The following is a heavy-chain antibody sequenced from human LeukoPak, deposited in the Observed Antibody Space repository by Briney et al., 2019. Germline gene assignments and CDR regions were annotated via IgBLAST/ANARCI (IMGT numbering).Heavy chain of an antibody. J-gene: IGHJ6*03. V-gene: IGHV1-18*01. Sequence: EASVKVSCTASGYTFTSYGISWVRQAPGQGLEWMGWISAYNGNTNYAQKLQGRVTMTTDTSTSTAYMELRSLRSDDTAVYYCASTLRGIAAAGTLPPGYYYMDVWGKGTTVTVSS. CDR2: ISAYNGNT. CDR3: ASTLRGIAAAGTLPPGYYYMDV. D-gene: IGHD6-13*01. CDR1: GYTFTSYG.